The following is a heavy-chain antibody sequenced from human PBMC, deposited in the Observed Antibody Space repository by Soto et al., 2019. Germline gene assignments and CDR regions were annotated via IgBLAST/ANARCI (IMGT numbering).Heavy chain of an antibody. J-gene: IGHJ4*02. V-gene: IGHV1-18*01. Sequence: QVHLVQSESEVKMPGASVKVSCKTSGYTFSDYGVSWVRQAPGQGLEWMGWINTFDGNTKYEQKFQGRVTFSIDTSTSTVFLELTSLKFDDAAVYYCARGFIPENYWGQGTRVTVSS. CDR3: ARGFIPENY. CDR1: GYTFSDYG. CDR2: INTFDGNT. D-gene: IGHD2-2*01.